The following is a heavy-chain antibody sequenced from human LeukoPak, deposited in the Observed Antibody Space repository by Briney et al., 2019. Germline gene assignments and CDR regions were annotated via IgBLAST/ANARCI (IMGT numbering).Heavy chain of an antibody. J-gene: IGHJ4*02. Sequence: GGSLRLSCAASGFTFSSYSMNWVRQAPGKGLEWVSSISSSSSYIYYADSVKGRFAISRDNAKNSLYLQMNSLRAEDTAVYYCAREMITFGGVMYHYYFDYWGQGTLVTVSS. D-gene: IGHD3-16*01. CDR3: AREMITFGGVMYHYYFDY. V-gene: IGHV3-21*01. CDR1: GFTFSSYS. CDR2: ISSSSSYI.